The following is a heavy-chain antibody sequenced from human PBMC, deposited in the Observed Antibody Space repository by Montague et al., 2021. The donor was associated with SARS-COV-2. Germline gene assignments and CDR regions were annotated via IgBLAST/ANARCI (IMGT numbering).Heavy chain of an antibody. CDR1: GGSISSGGYY. J-gene: IGHJ5*02. V-gene: IGHV4-31*03. CDR3: ARAQLDFDWLSMPSSHWFDP. Sequence: TLSLTCTVSGGSISSGGYYWSWIRQHPGKGLEWIGYIYYSGNTYYNPSLKSRVTIPVDTSKNQFSLKLSSVTAADTAVYYCARAQLDFDWLSMPSSHWFDPRGREPWSPSPQ. D-gene: IGHD3-9*01. CDR2: IYYSGNT.